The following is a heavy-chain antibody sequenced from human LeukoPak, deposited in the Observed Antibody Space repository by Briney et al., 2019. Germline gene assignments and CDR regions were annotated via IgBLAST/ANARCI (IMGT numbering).Heavy chain of an antibody. Sequence: ASMKVSCKASGYTFTNYATNWVRQAPGQGLEWMGWINTNTGNPTYAQGFTGRFVFSLDTSVSTAYLQISSLKAEDTAVYYCARDPNHYYDSSGYYGDCWGQGTLVTVSS. CDR3: ARDPNHYYDSSGYYGDC. D-gene: IGHD3-22*01. J-gene: IGHJ4*02. CDR1: GYTFTNYA. CDR2: INTNTGNP. V-gene: IGHV7-4-1*02.